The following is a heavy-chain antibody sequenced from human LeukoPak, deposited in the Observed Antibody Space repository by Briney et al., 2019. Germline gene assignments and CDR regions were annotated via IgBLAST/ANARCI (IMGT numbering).Heavy chain of an antibody. J-gene: IGHJ3*02. CDR1: GYTFTGYY. Sequence: ASVKVSCKASGYTFTGYYMHWVRQAPGQGLEWMGWIDPNSGGTNYAQKFQGRVTMTEDTSTDTAYMELSSLRSEDTAVYYCATEADGSGSSDAFDIWGQGTMVTVSS. CDR2: IDPNSGGT. CDR3: ATEADGSGSSDAFDI. D-gene: IGHD3-10*01. V-gene: IGHV1-2*02.